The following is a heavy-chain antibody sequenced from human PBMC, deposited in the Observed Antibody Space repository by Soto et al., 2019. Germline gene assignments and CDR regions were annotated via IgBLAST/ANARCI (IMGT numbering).Heavy chain of an antibody. CDR2: IYYSGST. CDR3: ARSTKGPGYSVAFDI. V-gene: IGHV4-31*03. Sequence: PSDTLSLTCTVSGGSISSGGYYWSWIRQHPGKGLEWIGYIYYSGSTYYNPSLKSRVTISVDTSKNQFSLKLSSVTAADTAVYYCARSTKGPGYSVAFDIWGQGTMVTVSS. D-gene: IGHD2-15*01. CDR1: GGSISSGGYY. J-gene: IGHJ3*02.